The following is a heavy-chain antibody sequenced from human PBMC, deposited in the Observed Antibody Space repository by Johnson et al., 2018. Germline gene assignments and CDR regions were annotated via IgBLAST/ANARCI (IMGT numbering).Heavy chain of an antibody. Sequence: KGLEWVSSISSSSSYIYYSDSVKGRFTISRDNAKNSLYLQMNSLRAEDTAVYYCARAPPGVVTAIRDDAFDICGQGTMVTVSS. CDR3: ARAPPGVVTAIRDDAFDI. D-gene: IGHD2-21*02. V-gene: IGHV3-21*01. J-gene: IGHJ3*02. CDR2: ISSSSSYI.